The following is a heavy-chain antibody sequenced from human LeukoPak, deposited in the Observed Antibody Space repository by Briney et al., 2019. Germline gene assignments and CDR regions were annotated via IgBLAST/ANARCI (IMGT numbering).Heavy chain of an antibody. J-gene: IGHJ4*02. D-gene: IGHD3-10*01. CDR3: ASGSGSYDHFDY. V-gene: IGHV3-30-3*01. CDR2: ISYDGSNK. CDR1: GFTFSSYA. Sequence: PGGSLRLSCAASGFTFSSYAMHWVRQAPGKGLEWVAVISYDGSNKYYADSVKGRFTISRDNSKNTLYLQMNSLRAEDTAVYYCASGSGSYDHFDYWGQGTLVTVSS.